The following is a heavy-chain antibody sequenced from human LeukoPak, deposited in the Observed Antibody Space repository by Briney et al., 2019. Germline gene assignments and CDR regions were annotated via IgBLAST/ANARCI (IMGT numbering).Heavy chain of an antibody. Sequence: ASVKVSCKASGGTFSSYAISWVRQAPGQGLEWMGRIIPILGIANYAQKFQGRVTITADKSTSTAYMELSSLRSEDTAVYYCARVRTSFIVVVPAAKHYYYYGMDVWGQGTTVTVSS. D-gene: IGHD2-2*01. CDR3: ARVRTSFIVVVPAAKHYYYYGMDV. J-gene: IGHJ6*02. CDR2: IIPILGIA. V-gene: IGHV1-69*04. CDR1: GGTFSSYA.